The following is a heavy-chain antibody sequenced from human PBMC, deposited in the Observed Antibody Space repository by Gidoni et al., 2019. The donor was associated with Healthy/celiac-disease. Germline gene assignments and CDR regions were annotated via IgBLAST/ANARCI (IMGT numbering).Heavy chain of an antibody. Sequence: QVQLQESGPALVKPSETLSLTCTVSGDSISSYYWSWIRQPPGKGLEWIGYSYYSGSTNYNPSLKSRLTISVDTSKNQFSLKLTSVTAADTAVYYCARDSVGSPFHYWGQGTLVTVSS. CDR3: ARDSVGSPFHY. CDR1: GDSISSYY. V-gene: IGHV4-59*01. CDR2: SYYSGST. J-gene: IGHJ4*02. D-gene: IGHD1-26*01.